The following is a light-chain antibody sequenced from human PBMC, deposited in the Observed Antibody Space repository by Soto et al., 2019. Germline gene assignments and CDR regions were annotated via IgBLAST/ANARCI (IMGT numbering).Light chain of an antibody. CDR1: SSDVGGYNY. V-gene: IGLV2-11*01. CDR3: CSYAGSSTGYV. CDR2: DVS. Sequence: QSALTQPRSVSGSPGQSVTISCTGTSSDVGGYNYVSWYQQHPGKAPKLMIYDVSKRPSGVPDRFSGSKSGNTASLTISGLQAEDEADYYCCSYAGSSTGYVFGTGTKVTV. J-gene: IGLJ1*01.